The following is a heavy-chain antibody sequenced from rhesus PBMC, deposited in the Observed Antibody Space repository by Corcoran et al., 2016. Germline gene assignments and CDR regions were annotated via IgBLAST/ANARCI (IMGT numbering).Heavy chain of an antibody. D-gene: IGHD4-17*01. CDR1: GGSISGYYY. Sequence: QVKLQQWGEGPVKPSETLSLTCAVYGGSISGYYYWSWIRQAPGKGLEWIGNIDGHSASTNYNPSLKNRVTISKDTSKNQFSLKLSSVTAADTAVYYCARGLNYREYLEFWGQGALVTVSS. CDR3: ARGLNYREYLEF. CDR2: IDGHSAST. J-gene: IGHJ1*01. V-gene: IGHV4-73*01.